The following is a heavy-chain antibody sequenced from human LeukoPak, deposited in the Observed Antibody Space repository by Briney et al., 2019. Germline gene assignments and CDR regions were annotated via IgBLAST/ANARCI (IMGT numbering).Heavy chain of an antibody. D-gene: IGHD5-18*01. Sequence: ASVKVSCKASGYTFTGYYMHWVRQAPGQGLEWMRRINPNSGGTNYAQKFQGRVTMTRDTSISTAYMELSRLRSDDTAVYYCARGAYSYGYYYYYGMDVWGQGTTVTVSS. CDR3: ARGAYSYGYYYYYGMDV. CDR1: GYTFTGYY. CDR2: INPNSGGT. V-gene: IGHV1-2*06. J-gene: IGHJ6*02.